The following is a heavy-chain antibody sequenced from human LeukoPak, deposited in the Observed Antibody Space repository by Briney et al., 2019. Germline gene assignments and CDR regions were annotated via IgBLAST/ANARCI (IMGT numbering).Heavy chain of an antibody. V-gene: IGHV3-7*01. D-gene: IGHD3-10*01. CDR1: GFSFPYG. Sequence: PGGSLRLSCEASGFSFPYGMSWVRQAPGKGLEWVANIKQDGSEKNYVESVKGRFTISRDNAKNSLYLQMNSLRAEDTAVYYCARVSSKATVRGLITKKNYYYYMDVWGKGTTVTISS. CDR3: ARVSSKATVRGLITKKNYYYYMDV. J-gene: IGHJ6*03. CDR2: IKQDGSEK.